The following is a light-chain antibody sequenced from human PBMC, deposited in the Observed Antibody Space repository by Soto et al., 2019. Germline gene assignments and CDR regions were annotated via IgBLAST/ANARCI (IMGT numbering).Light chain of an antibody. CDR2: ATS. V-gene: IGKV3-20*01. J-gene: IGKJ1*01. CDR3: QDYGSSEWT. CDR1: QTVNSDY. Sequence: EIVLTQSPGTLSLSPGETATLSCRASQTVNSDYLAWFQQRPGQAPRLLIFATSRRATDIPDRFSGSGSGTDFTLAIRRLEPEDFAVYYCQDYGSSEWTFGQGTKVDIK.